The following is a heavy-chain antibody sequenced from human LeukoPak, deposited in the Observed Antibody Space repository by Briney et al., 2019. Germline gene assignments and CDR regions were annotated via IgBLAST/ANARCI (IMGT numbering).Heavy chain of an antibody. J-gene: IGHJ3*02. V-gene: IGHV4-4*07. CDR1: GGSISSYY. CDR3: ARDLVTVTKGFDI. Sequence: SETLSLTCTVSGGSISSYYWSWIRQPAGKGLEWIGRIYTSGSTNYNPSLKSRVTISIDTSKNQFSLKLTSVTAADTAVYYCARDLVTVTKGFDIWGQGTMVSVSS. D-gene: IGHD4-17*01. CDR2: IYTSGST.